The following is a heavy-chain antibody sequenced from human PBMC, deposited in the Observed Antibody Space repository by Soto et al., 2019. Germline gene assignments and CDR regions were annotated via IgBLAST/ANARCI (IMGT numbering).Heavy chain of an antibody. CDR3: ARGVGPDFWSGYYTTENYYYYMDV. CDR2: ISSSSSYI. V-gene: IGHV3-21*01. J-gene: IGHJ6*03. Sequence: GGSLRLSCAASGFTFSSYSMNWVRQAPGKGLEWVSSISSSSSYIYYADSVKGRFTISRDNAKNSLYLQMNSLRAEDTAVYYCARGVGPDFWSGYYTTENYYYYMDVWGKGTTVTVSS. CDR1: GFTFSSYS. D-gene: IGHD3-3*01.